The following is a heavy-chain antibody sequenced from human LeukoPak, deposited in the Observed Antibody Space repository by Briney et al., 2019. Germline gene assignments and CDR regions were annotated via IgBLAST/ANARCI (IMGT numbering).Heavy chain of an antibody. D-gene: IGHD3-22*01. V-gene: IGHV3-11*01. CDR2: ISSSGSTI. Sequence: PGGSLRLSCAASGFTFSDYYMSWIRQAPGKGLEWVSYISSSGSTIYYADSVKGRFTISRDNAKNSLYLQMNSLRAEDTAVYYCATGFYYYDSSGYPFDYWGQGTLVTVSS. CDR3: ATGFYYYDSSGYPFDY. CDR1: GFTFSDYY. J-gene: IGHJ4*02.